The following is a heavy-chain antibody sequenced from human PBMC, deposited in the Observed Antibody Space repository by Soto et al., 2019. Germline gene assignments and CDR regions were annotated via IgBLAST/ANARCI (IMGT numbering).Heavy chain of an antibody. Sequence: GGSLRLSCAASGFTFSSCAMGWVRQAPGKGLEWVSDIIDSGRDTYYADAVKGRFTISRDNSKSTLYLQMSSLRAEDTAVYYCGKGRSYYYYYGVDVWGQGTTVTVSS. D-gene: IGHD1-26*01. CDR1: GFTFSSCA. CDR2: IIDSGRDT. J-gene: IGHJ6*02. CDR3: GKGRSYYYYYGVDV. V-gene: IGHV3-23*01.